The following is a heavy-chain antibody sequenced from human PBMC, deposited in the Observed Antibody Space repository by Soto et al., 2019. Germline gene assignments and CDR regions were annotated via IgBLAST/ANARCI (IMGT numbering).Heavy chain of an antibody. Sequence: QVQLQESGPGLVKPSETLSLTCTVSGGSISSYYWSWIRQPPGKGLEWIGYIYYSGSTNYNPSLKSRVTISVDTSTNQFSLKLRSVTAADTAVYYCARGIHPRHDAFDIWGQGTMVTVSS. D-gene: IGHD3-10*01. J-gene: IGHJ3*02. CDR3: ARGIHPRHDAFDI. CDR1: GGSISSYY. V-gene: IGHV4-59*08. CDR2: IYYSGST.